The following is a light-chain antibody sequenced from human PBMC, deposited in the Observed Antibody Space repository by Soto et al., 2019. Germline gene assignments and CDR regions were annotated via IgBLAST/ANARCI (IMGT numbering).Light chain of an antibody. Sequence: DSQVTQSPSSLSASVGGRCNITCLASESIGRFLNWHQQKPGKAPNVLVNVASTLRRGVPSRFSGTGSGTEFTLTISSLQHEDSATYYCQQTYTTPALTFGGGTKVDIK. CDR1: ESIGRF. CDR2: VAS. V-gene: IGKV1-39*01. J-gene: IGKJ4*01. CDR3: QQTYTTPALT.